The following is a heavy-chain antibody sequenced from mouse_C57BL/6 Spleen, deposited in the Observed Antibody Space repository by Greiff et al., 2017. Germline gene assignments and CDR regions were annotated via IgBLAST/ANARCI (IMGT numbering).Heavy chain of an antibody. Sequence: EVKLVESEGGLVQPGSSMKLSCTASGFTFSDYYMAWVRQVPEKGLEWVANINYDGSSTYYLDSLKSRFIISRDNAKNILYLQMSSLKSEDTATYYCAREGEGYDYDERYYYAMDYWGQGTSVTVSS. CDR2: INYDGSST. D-gene: IGHD2-4*01. CDR1: GFTFSDYY. V-gene: IGHV5-16*01. J-gene: IGHJ4*01. CDR3: AREGEGYDYDERYYYAMDY.